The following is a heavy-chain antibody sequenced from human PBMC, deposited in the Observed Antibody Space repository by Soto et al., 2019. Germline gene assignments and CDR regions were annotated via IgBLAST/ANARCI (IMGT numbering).Heavy chain of an antibody. Sequence: EVQLVESGGGLVQPGGSLRLSCAASGFTFSSYEMNWVRQAPGKGLEWVSYISGSGSTIYYADSVKGRFTISRDNAKNSVYLQMNSLRGEDTAVYYCAGARNTYYYYSVMDVWGEGTTVTVSS. J-gene: IGHJ6*04. CDR3: AGARNTYYYYSVMDV. CDR2: ISGSGSTI. CDR1: GFTFSSYE. D-gene: IGHD1-1*01. V-gene: IGHV3-48*03.